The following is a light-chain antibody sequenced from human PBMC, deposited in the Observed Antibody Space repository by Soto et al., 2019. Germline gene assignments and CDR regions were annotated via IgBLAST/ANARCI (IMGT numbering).Light chain of an antibody. J-gene: IGLJ3*02. CDR3: ATWDSALRAGV. V-gene: IGLV1-51*01. CDR1: SSNIGDNS. CDR2: DNN. Sequence: QSVLTQPPSMSAAPGQMVAISCSGTSSNIGDNSVSWYQHFPGTAPKVLIYDNNRRPSGIPDRFSGSKSGTSATLTIIGLQTGDEADYYCATWDSALRAGVFGGGTKLTVL.